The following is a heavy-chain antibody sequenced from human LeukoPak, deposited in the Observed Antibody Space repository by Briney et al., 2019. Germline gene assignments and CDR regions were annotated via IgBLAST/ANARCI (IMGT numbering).Heavy chain of an antibody. Sequence: SETLSLTCAVYGGSFSGYYWSWIRQPPGKGLEWIGEIKHSGITNYNPSLKSRVTLSVDTSKNQISLKLTSVTAADTAVYFCARGEIVGGFNPWGQGTLVTVSS. CDR1: GGSFSGYY. V-gene: IGHV4-34*01. D-gene: IGHD3-16*01. CDR2: IKHSGIT. CDR3: ARGEIVGGFNP. J-gene: IGHJ5*02.